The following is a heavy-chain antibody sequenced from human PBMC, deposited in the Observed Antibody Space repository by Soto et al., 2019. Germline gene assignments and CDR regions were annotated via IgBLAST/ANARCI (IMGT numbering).Heavy chain of an antibody. CDR1: GFTFSSYW. Sequence: GWSLRLSCAGSGFTFSSYWMSWVRQAPGKGLEWVANIKQDGSENYYVDSVKGRFTISRDNARNSLYLQMSSLRAEDTAVYYCARDRGDTAMVFDYWGQGTLVTVSS. D-gene: IGHD5-18*01. V-gene: IGHV3-7*01. CDR2: IKQDGSEN. J-gene: IGHJ4*02. CDR3: ARDRGDTAMVFDY.